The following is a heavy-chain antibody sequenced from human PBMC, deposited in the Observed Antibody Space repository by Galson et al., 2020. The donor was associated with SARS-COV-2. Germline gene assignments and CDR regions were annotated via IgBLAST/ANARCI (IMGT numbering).Heavy chain of an antibody. CDR3: ARGGSRPIMAFDYYYFYMDV. CDR2: ISHSGST. Sequence: SETLSLTCAVYGVSFSDYSWTWVRQPPGKGLEWIGEISHSGSTNYSPSLKSRVFMSVDTSKNQFSLKLRSVTAADTAVYYCARGGSRPIMAFDYYYFYMDVWGKGTTVTVSS. V-gene: IGHV4-34*01. J-gene: IGHJ6*03. D-gene: IGHD3-10*01. CDR1: GVSFSDYS.